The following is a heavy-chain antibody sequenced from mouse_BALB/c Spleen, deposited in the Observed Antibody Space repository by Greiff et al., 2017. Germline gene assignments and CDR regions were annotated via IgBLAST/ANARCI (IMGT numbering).Heavy chain of an antibody. J-gene: IGHJ4*01. V-gene: IGHV5-6-5*01. Sequence: EVMLVESGGGLVKPGGSLKLSCAASGFTFSSYAMSWVRQTPEKRLEWVASISSGGSTYYPDSVKGRFTISRDNARNILYLQMSSLRSEDTAMYYCARGQSRDAMDYWGQGTSVTVSS. D-gene: IGHD1-1*01. CDR2: ISSGGST. CDR1: GFTFSSYA. CDR3: ARGQSRDAMDY.